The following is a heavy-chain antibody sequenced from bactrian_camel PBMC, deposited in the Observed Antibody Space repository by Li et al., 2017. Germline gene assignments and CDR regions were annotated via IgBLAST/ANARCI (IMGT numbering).Heavy chain of an antibody. D-gene: IGHD5*01. CDR1: GFTFSSYA. Sequence: DVQLVESGGDLVQPGGSLRLSCGVSGFTFSSYAMSWVRQAPGKGLEWVSGIDRSSSNTYYADSVKGRFTIFRDGAKKNVVYLQMNTLKPEDTAEYYCALDDSRIGYCVDALAPRTKKYWGQGTQVTVS. CDR2: IDRSSSNT. V-gene: IGHV3S40*01. CDR3: ALDDSRIGYCVDALAPRTKKY. J-gene: IGHJ4*01.